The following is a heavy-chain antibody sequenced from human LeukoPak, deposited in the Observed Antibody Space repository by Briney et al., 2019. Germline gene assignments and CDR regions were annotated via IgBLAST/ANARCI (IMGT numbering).Heavy chain of an antibody. Sequence: PSETLSLTCTVSGGSTTSSSYYWGWIRQPPGKGLEWIGSIYYSGSTYYNPSLRSRVTISVDTSKNQFSLKLSSVTAADTAVYYCVRQWGNYVSWFDPWGQGTLVTVSS. CDR2: IYYSGST. J-gene: IGHJ5*02. CDR3: VRQWGNYVSWFDP. D-gene: IGHD1-7*01. V-gene: IGHV4-39*01. CDR1: GGSTTSSSYY.